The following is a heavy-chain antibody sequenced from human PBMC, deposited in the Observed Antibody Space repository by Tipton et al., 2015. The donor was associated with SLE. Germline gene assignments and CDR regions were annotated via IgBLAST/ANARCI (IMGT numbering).Heavy chain of an antibody. CDR1: GGSISSYY. D-gene: IGHD3-9*01. Sequence: TLSLTCTVSGGSISSYYWNWIRQPAGKGLEWIGRMFTSGSTNYNPSLKSRVTMSLDTSKNQFSLKLTSVAAADTAVYYCAREVGDILTGYYHFDYWGQGTLVTVSS. J-gene: IGHJ4*02. V-gene: IGHV4-4*07. CDR2: MFTSGST. CDR3: AREVGDILTGYYHFDY.